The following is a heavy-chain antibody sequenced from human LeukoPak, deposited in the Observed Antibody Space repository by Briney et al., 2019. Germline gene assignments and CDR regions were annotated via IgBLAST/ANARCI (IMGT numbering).Heavy chain of an antibody. D-gene: IGHD3-10*01. CDR2: IDWDDDK. J-gene: IGHJ4*02. V-gene: IGHV2-70*11. Sequence: KASGPALVKPTQTLTLTCTFSGVSLSTSGMCVSWIRQPPGRALEWLARIDWDDDKYYSTSLKTRLTISKDTYKNQVVLTMTNMDPVDTATYYCARTNYYGSGSYLGDWGQGTLVTVSS. CDR1: GVSLSTSGMC. CDR3: ARTNYYGSGSYLGD.